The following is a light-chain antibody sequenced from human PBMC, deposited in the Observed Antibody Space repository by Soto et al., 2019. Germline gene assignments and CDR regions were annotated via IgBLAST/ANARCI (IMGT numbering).Light chain of an antibody. CDR3: QHFNNYPLT. Sequence: AIQLTQSPSSLSASVGDRVTITCRASQGISSALAWYQQKPGKAPNLLIYDASNLDSGVPSRFSGSGSGTDFTLTISSLQPEDFTTYFCQHFNNYPLTFGGGTKVDIK. CDR1: QGISSA. V-gene: IGKV1D-13*01. CDR2: DAS. J-gene: IGKJ4*01.